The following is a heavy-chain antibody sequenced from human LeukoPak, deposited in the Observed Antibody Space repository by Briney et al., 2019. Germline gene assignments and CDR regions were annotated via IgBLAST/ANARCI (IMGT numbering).Heavy chain of an antibody. Sequence: PSETLSLTCTVSGGSISSGGYYWSWIRQHPGKRLERIGYIYYSGSTYYNPSLKSRVTISVDTSKNQFSLKLSSVTAADTAVYYCARCPGGYSRYYYYYGMDVWGRGTTVTVSS. D-gene: IGHD3-22*01. CDR2: IYYSGST. J-gene: IGHJ6*02. V-gene: IGHV4-31*03. CDR3: ARCPGGYSRYYYYYGMDV. CDR1: GGSISSGGYY.